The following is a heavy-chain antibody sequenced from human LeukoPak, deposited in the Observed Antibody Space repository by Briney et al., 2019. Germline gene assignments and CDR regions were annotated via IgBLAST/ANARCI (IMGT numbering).Heavy chain of an antibody. CDR3: AREGYYYDSSGLIHYYYYGMDV. J-gene: IGHJ6*02. CDR1: GGTFSSYA. CDR2: IIPIFGIA. Sequence: GASVKVSCKASGGTFSSYAISWVRQAPGQGLEWMGRIIPIFGIANYAQKFQGRVTITADKSTSTAYMELSSLRSEDTAVYYCAREGYYYDSSGLIHYYYYGMDVWGQGTTVTVSS. V-gene: IGHV1-69*04. D-gene: IGHD3-22*01.